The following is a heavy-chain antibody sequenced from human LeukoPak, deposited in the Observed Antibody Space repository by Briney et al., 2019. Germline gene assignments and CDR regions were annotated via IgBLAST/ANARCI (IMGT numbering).Heavy chain of an antibody. D-gene: IGHD3-10*01. CDR2: IIPILGIA. Sequence: SVKVSCKASGGTLSSYAISWVRQAPGQGLEWMGRIIPILGIANYAQKFQGRVTITADKSTSTAYMELSSLRSEDTAVYYCARVRVRGVIGGIFDYWGQGTLVTVSS. V-gene: IGHV1-69*04. J-gene: IGHJ4*02. CDR3: ARVRVRGVIGGIFDY. CDR1: GGTLSSYA.